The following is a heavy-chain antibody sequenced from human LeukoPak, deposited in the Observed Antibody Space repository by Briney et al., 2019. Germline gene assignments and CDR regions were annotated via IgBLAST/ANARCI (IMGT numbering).Heavy chain of an antibody. V-gene: IGHV1-2*02. D-gene: IGHD3-9*01. CDR1: GYTFTGCY. Sequence: ASVKVSCKASGYTFTGCYIHWVRQAPGQGLEWMGWINPNNGGTNSAHKFQGRVSMTRDTSISTAYMDLSRLRSDDTAVYYCVREYYDILTGYYPPDYWGQGTLVTVSS. J-gene: IGHJ4*02. CDR3: VREYYDILTGYYPPDY. CDR2: INPNNGGT.